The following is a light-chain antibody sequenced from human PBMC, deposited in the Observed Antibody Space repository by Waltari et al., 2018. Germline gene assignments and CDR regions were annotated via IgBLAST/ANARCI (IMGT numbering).Light chain of an antibody. CDR3: MQNKQLPG. Sequence: DFELTQTPLSLSVTPGQAASISCKSSLSLLHGDGKTNLYWYLQKPGQPPQLLIYEVSKRFSGVPERFSGSGSGTDFTLKISRVEAEDVGVYYCMQNKQLPGFSGGTKVEIK. V-gene: IGKV2D-29*01. J-gene: IGKJ4*01. CDR2: EVS. CDR1: LSLLHGDGKTN.